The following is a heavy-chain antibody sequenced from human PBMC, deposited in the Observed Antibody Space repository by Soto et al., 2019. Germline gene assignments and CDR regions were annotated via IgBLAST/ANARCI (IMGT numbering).Heavy chain of an antibody. V-gene: IGHV5-10-1*01. Sequence: GESLKISCKGSGYSFTSYWISWVRQMPGKGLEWMGRIDPSDSYTNYSPSFQGHVTISADKSISTAYLQWSSLKASDTAMYYCARFPSSSSGYYYYGMDVWGQGTTVTVSS. CDR3: ARFPSSSSGYYYYGMDV. D-gene: IGHD6-6*01. CDR1: GYSFTSYW. J-gene: IGHJ6*02. CDR2: IDPSDSYT.